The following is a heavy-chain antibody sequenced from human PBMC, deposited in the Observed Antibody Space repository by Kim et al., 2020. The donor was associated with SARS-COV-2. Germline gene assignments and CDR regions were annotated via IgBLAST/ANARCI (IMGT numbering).Heavy chain of an antibody. CDR1: GYTFTSYA. D-gene: IGHD3-22*01. J-gene: IGHJ4*02. CDR3: ARDFLDYYDSSGYYYEFDY. Sequence: ASVKVSCKASGYTFTSYAMNWVRQAPGQGLEWMGWINTNTGNPTYAQGFTGRFVFSLDTSVSTAYLQINSLKAEDTAVYYCARDFLDYYDSSGYYYEFDYWGQGTLVTVSS. CDR2: INTNTGNP. V-gene: IGHV7-4-1*02.